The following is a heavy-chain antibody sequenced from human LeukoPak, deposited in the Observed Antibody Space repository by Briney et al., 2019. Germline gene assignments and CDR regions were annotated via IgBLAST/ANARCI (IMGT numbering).Heavy chain of an antibody. CDR1: GFTFSNYY. D-gene: IGHD1-14*01. Sequence: GGSLRLSCSASGFTFSNYYMSWVRLTRGKGLEWVANVNQDGSAQYYVDSVKGRFTVSRDNAKNSVYLQMNSLRAEDTAIYFCARSLLPEDHWCQGTLVTVSS. CDR2: VNQDGSAQ. CDR3: ARSLLPEDH. V-gene: IGHV3-7*01. J-gene: IGHJ4*02.